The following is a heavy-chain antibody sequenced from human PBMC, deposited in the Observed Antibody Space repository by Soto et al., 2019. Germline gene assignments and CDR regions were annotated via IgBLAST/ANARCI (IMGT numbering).Heavy chain of an antibody. J-gene: IGHJ4*02. CDR2: IIPILGIA. Sequence: SVKVSCKTSGGTFSSYTISWVRQAPGQGLEWMGRIIPILGIANYAQKFQGRVTITADKSTSTAYMELSSLRSEDTAVYYCARDSCIRDSTNGVCLWYWGQGTLVTVSS. D-gene: IGHD2-8*01. V-gene: IGHV1-69*04. CDR1: GGTFSSYT. CDR3: ARDSCIRDSTNGVCLWY.